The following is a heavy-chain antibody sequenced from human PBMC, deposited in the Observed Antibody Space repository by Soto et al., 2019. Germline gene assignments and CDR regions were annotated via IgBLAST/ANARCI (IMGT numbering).Heavy chain of an antibody. CDR3: ARDGYDFWSGPYYGMDV. CDR1: GFTFSSYW. J-gene: IGHJ6*02. Sequence: GGSLRLSCAASGFTFSSYWMSWVRQAPGKGLEWVANIKQDGSEKYYVDSVKGRFTISRDNAKNSLYLQMNSLRAEDTAVYYCARDGYDFWSGPYYGMDVWGQGTTVTVSS. V-gene: IGHV3-7*03. D-gene: IGHD3-3*01. CDR2: IKQDGSEK.